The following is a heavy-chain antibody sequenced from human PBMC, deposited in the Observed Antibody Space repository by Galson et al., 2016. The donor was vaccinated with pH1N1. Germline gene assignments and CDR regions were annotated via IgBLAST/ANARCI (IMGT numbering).Heavy chain of an antibody. CDR3: ARRVAAAGHFYFGY. CDR2: IYYSGST. CDR1: GGSISSGDYY. J-gene: IGHJ4*02. V-gene: IGHV4-30-4*08. Sequence: TLSLTCTVSGGSISSGDYYWNWIRQPPGKGLEWIGYIYYSGSTYYNPSLKSRVSISIDASKNQFSLKLCSVTAADTAVYYCARRVAAAGHFYFGYWGQGTLVTVSS. D-gene: IGHD6-13*01.